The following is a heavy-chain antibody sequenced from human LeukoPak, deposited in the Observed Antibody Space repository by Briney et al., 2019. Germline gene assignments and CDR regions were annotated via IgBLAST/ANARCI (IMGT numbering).Heavy chain of an antibody. J-gene: IGHJ4*02. CDR3: AKESPVVTGDY. D-gene: IGHD2-21*02. CDR2: IRYDGSNK. Sequence: SGGSLRLSCAASGFTFSSYGMHWARQAPGKGLEWVAFIRYDGSNKYYADSVKGRFTISRDNSKNTLYLQMNSLRAEDTAVYYCAKESPVVTGDYWGQGTLVTVSS. CDR1: GFTFSSYG. V-gene: IGHV3-30*02.